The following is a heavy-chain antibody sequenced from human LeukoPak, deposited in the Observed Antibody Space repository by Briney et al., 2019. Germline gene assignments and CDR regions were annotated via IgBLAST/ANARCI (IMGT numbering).Heavy chain of an antibody. CDR1: GGTFSSYA. V-gene: IGHV1-69*04. CDR2: IIPILGIA. Sequence: AASVKVSCKASGGTFSSYAISWVRQAPGQGLEWMGRIIPILGIANYAQKFQGRVTITADKSTSTAYMELSSLRSEDTAVYYCAGNPALQWLVPAFDYWGQGTLVTVSS. J-gene: IGHJ4*02. CDR3: AGNPALQWLVPAFDY. D-gene: IGHD6-19*01.